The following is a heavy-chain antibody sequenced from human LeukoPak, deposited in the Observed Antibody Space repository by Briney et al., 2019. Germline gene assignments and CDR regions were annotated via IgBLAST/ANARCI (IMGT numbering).Heavy chain of an antibody. CDR3: ARDRYGSGSYKDY. D-gene: IGHD3-10*01. V-gene: IGHV4-4*02. Sequence: PSGTLSLTCAVSGGSISSSNWWSWVRQPPGKGLEWIGEIYHSGSTNYNPSLKSRVTISVDKSKNQFSLKLSSVTAAHTAVYYCARDRYGSGSYKDYWGQGTLVTVSS. CDR2: IYHSGST. J-gene: IGHJ4*02. CDR1: GGSISSSNW.